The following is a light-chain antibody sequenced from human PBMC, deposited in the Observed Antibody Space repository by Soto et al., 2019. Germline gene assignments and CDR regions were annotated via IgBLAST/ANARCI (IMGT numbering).Light chain of an antibody. CDR1: QSPLYSDGKSY. V-gene: IGKV2-30*01. CDR2: GVS. J-gene: IGKJ1*01. Sequence: DVVITQSPLSLPVTLGQPAAISCRSSQSPLYSDGKSYLSWFQQRPGQSPRRLIYGVSIRDSGVPDRFSGSGSGTDFTLKISRVEAEDVGIYYCMQATHWPVTFGQGTKVDIK. CDR3: MQATHWPVT.